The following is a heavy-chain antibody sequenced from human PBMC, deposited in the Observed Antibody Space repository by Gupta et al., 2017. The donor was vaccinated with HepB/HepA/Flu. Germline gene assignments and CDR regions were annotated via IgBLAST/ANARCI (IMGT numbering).Heavy chain of an antibody. D-gene: IGHD1-26*01. CDR2: IWHDGKSY. Sequence: QVQLVESGGGVVQPGRSLRLSCAASGFKLRSYGMHWVRRGPGKGLEWVAVIWHDGKSYSYADSVKGRFTISRDNSKNTLFLQMDSLRTEDTAIYYCARDPGADDAIDYWGQGTLVTVSS. CDR1: GFKLRSYG. J-gene: IGHJ4*02. CDR3: ARDPGADDAIDY. V-gene: IGHV3-33*01.